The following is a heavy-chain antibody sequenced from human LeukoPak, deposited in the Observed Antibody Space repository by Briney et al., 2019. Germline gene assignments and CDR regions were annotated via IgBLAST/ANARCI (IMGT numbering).Heavy chain of an antibody. Sequence: GASVKVSCKASGYTFTNYYMHWVRQAPGLGFEWMGCINRKSGGTTYPQKFQGRLTMTRDTFISTAYMELSRLRSDDTAVYYWARVSIAVAKGPIDYWGQGTLVTVSS. D-gene: IGHD6-19*01. CDR1: GYTFTNYY. CDR2: INRKSGGT. V-gene: IGHV1-2*02. CDR3: ARVSIAVAKGPIDY. J-gene: IGHJ4*02.